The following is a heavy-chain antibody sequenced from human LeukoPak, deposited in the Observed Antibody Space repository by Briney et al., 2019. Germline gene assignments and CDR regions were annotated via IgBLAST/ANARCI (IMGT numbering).Heavy chain of an antibody. V-gene: IGHV1-2*02. CDR1: GYTFTGYY. J-gene: IGHJ4*02. D-gene: IGHD3-22*01. Sequence: EASVKVSCKASGYTFTGYYMHWVRQAPGQGLEWMGWINPNSGGTNYAQKFQGRVTMTRDTSNSTAYMELSRLRSDDTAVYYCASYNSKTMTYYYDSSGPEDYWGQGTLVTVSS. CDR2: INPNSGGT. CDR3: ASYNSKTMTYYYDSSGPEDY.